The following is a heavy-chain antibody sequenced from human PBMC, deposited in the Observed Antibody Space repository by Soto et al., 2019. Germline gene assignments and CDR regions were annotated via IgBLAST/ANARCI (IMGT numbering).Heavy chain of an antibody. J-gene: IGHJ4*02. CDR2: ISYDGTNE. V-gene: IGHV3-30*18. Sequence: VGSLRLSCTVSGFTFSAFAMYWVRQAPGKGLEWVALISYDGTNEDYAESVRGRFTISRDNSKNTLYLDMNSLSAEDSAVYFCAKGVVRELAYLYYWGQGTLVTVSS. D-gene: IGHD3-10*01. CDR3: AKGVVRELAYLYY. CDR1: GFTFSAFA.